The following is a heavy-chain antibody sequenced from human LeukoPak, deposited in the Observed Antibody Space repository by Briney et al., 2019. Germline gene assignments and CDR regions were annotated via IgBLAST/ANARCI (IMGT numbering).Heavy chain of an antibody. Sequence: QSGGSLRLSCAASGFNFEDYTMHWVRQTPGKGLEWVSLINWDGGSTYYADSVKGRFAISRDNNKNSLYLQMTSLRTEDTALYYCTKGSNTWPSLFDYWGQGTLVTVSS. V-gene: IGHV3-43*01. CDR3: TKGSNTWPSLFDY. CDR2: INWDGGST. J-gene: IGHJ4*02. CDR1: GFNFEDYT. D-gene: IGHD2-2*02.